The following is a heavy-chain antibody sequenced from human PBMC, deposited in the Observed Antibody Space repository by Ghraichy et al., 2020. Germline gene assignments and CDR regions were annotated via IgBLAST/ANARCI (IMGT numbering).Heavy chain of an antibody. CDR2: ISGSGGST. J-gene: IGHJ4*02. CDR1: GFTFRSFA. CDR3: AKEHDFWSGYAGVYFDY. Sequence: GGSLRLSCAASGFTFRSFAMSWVRQAPGKGLEWVSAISGSGGSTYYADSVKGRFTISRDTSKNTLYLQMNSLRAEDTAVYYCAKEHDFWSGYAGVYFDYWGQGTLVTVSS. V-gene: IGHV3-23*01. D-gene: IGHD3-3*01.